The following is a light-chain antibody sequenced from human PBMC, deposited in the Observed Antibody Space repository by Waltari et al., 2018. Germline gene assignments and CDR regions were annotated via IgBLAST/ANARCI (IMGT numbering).Light chain of an antibody. Sequence: EIVMTQSPATLSVSRGGSATLSCRASLSIDDSLAWYQQKPGPPPRLLIHGASTRDTGIPVRFRGSGSGTDFTLTITGLQSEDFAVYFCQQYNQWPLTFGRGTKVEIK. CDR3: QQYNQWPLT. V-gene: IGKV3-15*01. CDR2: GAS. J-gene: IGKJ4*01. CDR1: LSIDDS.